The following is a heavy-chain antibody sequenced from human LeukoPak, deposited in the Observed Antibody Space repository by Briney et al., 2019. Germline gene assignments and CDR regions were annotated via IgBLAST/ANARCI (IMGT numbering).Heavy chain of an antibody. D-gene: IGHD3-3*02. CDR1: GGSFSDYY. Sequence: SETLSLTCGASGGSFSDYYWSWIRQPPGKGLEWIGEIIHSGATSSNPPLKSRVTISMDPFKNQFSLKLSSVTAADTAVYYCARGRFSVYYFDYWGQGSLVTVSS. CDR2: IIHSGAT. V-gene: IGHV4-34*01. CDR3: ARGRFSVYYFDY. J-gene: IGHJ4*02.